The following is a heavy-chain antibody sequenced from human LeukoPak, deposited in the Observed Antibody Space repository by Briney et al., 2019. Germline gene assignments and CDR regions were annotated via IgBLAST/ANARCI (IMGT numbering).Heavy chain of an antibody. J-gene: IGHJ3*02. CDR1: GGSFSGYY. CDR3: ARLRGSVVVPAAILGAFDI. V-gene: IGHV4-34*01. D-gene: IGHD2-2*02. CDR2: INHSGST. Sequence: SETLSLTCAVYGGSFSGYYWSWIRQPPGKGLEWIGEINHSGSTNYNPSLKSRVTISVDTSKNQFSLKLSSVTAADTAVYYCARLRGSVVVPAAILGAFDIWGQGTMVTVSS.